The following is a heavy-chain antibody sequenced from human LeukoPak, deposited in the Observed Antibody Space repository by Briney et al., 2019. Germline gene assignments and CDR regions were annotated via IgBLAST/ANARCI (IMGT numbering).Heavy chain of an antibody. Sequence: GGSLRLSCAASGFTFSSYAMSWVRQAPGKGLEWVSAISGSGGSTYYADSVKGRFTISRDNSKNTLYLQMNSLRAEDTAVYYCAKGLNIGVVVAATPGYWGQGTLVTVSS. V-gene: IGHV3-23*01. D-gene: IGHD2-15*01. CDR2: ISGSGGST. J-gene: IGHJ4*02. CDR3: AKGLNIGVVVAATPGY. CDR1: GFTFSSYA.